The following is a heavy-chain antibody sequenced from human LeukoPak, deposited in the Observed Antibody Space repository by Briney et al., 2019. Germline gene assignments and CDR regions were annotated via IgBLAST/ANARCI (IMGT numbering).Heavy chain of an antibody. CDR1: GFTFGSYA. V-gene: IGHV3-23*01. CDR2: ISASGGTT. D-gene: IGHD2-2*01. CDR3: AKEPREYCSSTSCPNWIDP. Sequence: GGSLRLPCAASGFTFGSYAMSWVRQAPGKGLEWVSAISASGGTTYYADSVKGRFTISRDNSKNTLYLQMSSLRAEDTAVYYCAKEPREYCSSTSCPNWIDPWGQGTLVTVSS. J-gene: IGHJ5*02.